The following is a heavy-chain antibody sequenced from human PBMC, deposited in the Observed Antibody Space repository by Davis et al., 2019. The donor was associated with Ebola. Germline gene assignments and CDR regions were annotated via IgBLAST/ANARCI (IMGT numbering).Heavy chain of an antibody. D-gene: IGHD3-10*02. J-gene: IGHJ6*02. CDR1: GYSISSSYY. CDR3: ARNVHDYGMDV. Sequence: SETLSLTCTVSGYSISSSYYWSWIRQPPGKGLEWIGYIYYSGSTYYNPSLKSRVTISVDTSKNQFSLKLSSVTAADTAVYYCARNVHDYGMDVWGQGTTVTASS. V-gene: IGHV4-38-2*02. CDR2: IYYSGST.